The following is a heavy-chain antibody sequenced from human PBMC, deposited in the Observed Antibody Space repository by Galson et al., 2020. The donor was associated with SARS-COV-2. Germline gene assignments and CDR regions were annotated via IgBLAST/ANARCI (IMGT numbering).Heavy chain of an antibody. Sequence: ASVKVSCKASGYTFTAYYIHWVRHAPGQGLQWMGWISPNSGGTHYAQNFQGRVTISRDTSISTAYMELSRLRSDDTAVYYCAKDKAGTADKWLDPWGQGTLVTVAS. V-gene: IGHV1-2*02. CDR2: ISPNSGGT. CDR1: GYTFTAYY. J-gene: IGHJ5*02. D-gene: IGHD1-1*01. CDR3: AKDKAGTADKWLDP.